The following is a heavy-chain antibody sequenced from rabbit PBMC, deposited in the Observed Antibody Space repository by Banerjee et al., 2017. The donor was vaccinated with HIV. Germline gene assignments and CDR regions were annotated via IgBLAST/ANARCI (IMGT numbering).Heavy chain of an antibody. V-gene: IGHV1S40*01. CDR1: GLDFSSNYY. J-gene: IGHJ4*01. Sequence: QSLEESGGDLVKPGASLTLTCKASGLDFSSNYYMCWVRQAPGKGLEWIACIYTGDGNTYYASWAKGRFTISKTSSTTVTLQMTSLTAADTATYFCVSYDDYGDRNLWGPGTLVTVS. CDR2: IYTGDGNT. CDR3: VSYDDYGDRNL. D-gene: IGHD2-1*01.